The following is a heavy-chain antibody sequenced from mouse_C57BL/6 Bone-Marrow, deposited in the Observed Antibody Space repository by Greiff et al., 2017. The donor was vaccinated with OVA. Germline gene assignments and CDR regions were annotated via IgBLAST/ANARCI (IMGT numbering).Heavy chain of an antibody. J-gene: IGHJ1*03. Sequence: EVKLQESGPGLVKPSQSLSLTCSVTGYSITSGYYWNWIRQFPGNKLEWMGYISYDGSNNYNPSLKNRISITRDTSKNQFFLKLNSVTTEDTATYYCARDPLLWLRRGYWYFDVWGTGTTVTVSS. CDR2: ISYDGSN. CDR3: ARDPLLWLRRGYWYFDV. CDR1: GYSITSGYY. D-gene: IGHD2-2*01. V-gene: IGHV3-6*01.